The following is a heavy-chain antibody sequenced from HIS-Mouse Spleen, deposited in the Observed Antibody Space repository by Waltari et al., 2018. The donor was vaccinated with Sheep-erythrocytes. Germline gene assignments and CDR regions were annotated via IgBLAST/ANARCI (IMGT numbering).Heavy chain of an antibody. CDR3: ARGQVTTHAFDI. V-gene: IGHV4-34*01. CDR2: VNLSGRT. Sequence: QVQLQQWGAGLLKPSETLSLTCAVYGGSFSGYYWSWIRQPQGKGLEWIGEVNLSGRTNYNPSLKSRVTISVDTSKNQFSLKLSSVTAADTAVYYCARGQVTTHAFDIWGQGTMVTVSS. D-gene: IGHD4-17*01. J-gene: IGHJ3*02. CDR1: GGSFSGYY.